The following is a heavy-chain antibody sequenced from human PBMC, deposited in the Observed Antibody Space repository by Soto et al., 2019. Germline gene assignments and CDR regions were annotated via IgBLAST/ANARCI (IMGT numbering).Heavy chain of an antibody. CDR3: AREGREMATITSVDYYYGMDV. Sequence: QVQLVQSGAEVKKPGSSVKVSCKASGGTFSSYAISWVRQAPGQGLEWMGGIIPIFGTANYAQKFQGRVTITADESTSTAYLGLSSRRAEDTAVYYCAREGREMATITSVDYYYGMDVWGQGTTVTVSS. D-gene: IGHD5-12*01. CDR2: IIPIFGTA. J-gene: IGHJ6*02. CDR1: GGTFSSYA. V-gene: IGHV1-69*12.